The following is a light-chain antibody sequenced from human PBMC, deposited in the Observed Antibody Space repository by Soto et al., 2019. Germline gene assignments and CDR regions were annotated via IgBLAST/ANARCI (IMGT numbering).Light chain of an antibody. Sequence: DIQMTQPPSSLSASVGDRVTITCRASQSISSYLNWYQQKPGKAPKLLIYAASSLQSGVPSRFSGSRSGTDFTLTISSLQPEDFATYYCQQSYSTPPYTFGQGTKLEIK. CDR3: QQSYSTPPYT. V-gene: IGKV1-39*01. J-gene: IGKJ2*01. CDR1: QSISSY. CDR2: AAS.